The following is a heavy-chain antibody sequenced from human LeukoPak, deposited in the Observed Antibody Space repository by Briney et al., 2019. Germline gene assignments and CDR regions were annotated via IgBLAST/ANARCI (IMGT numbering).Heavy chain of an antibody. CDR2: IWYDGSNK. J-gene: IGHJ6*02. V-gene: IGHV3-33*01. Sequence: GGSLRLSCAASGFTFSSYGMHWVRQAPGKGLEWVAVIWYDGSNKYYADSVKGRFTISRDNSKNTLYLQMNSLRAEDTAVYYCARAGSGSYSTYYYGMDVWGQGTTVTVSS. D-gene: IGHD1-26*01. CDR3: ARAGSGSYSTYYYGMDV. CDR1: GFTFSSYG.